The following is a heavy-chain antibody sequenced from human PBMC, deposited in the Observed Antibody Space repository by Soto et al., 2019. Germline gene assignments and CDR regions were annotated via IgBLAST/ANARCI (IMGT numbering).Heavy chain of an antibody. CDR2: IYYNGNT. D-gene: IGHD5-18*01. CDR3: ATGGDTAKDGY. V-gene: IGHV3-53*01. CDR1: GFTVSSNH. J-gene: IGHJ4*02. Sequence: VQLVESGGGLIQPGGSLRLSCAASGFTVSSNHMTWVRQAPGRGPEWVSTIYYNGNTFYADSVKGRFTISRDNSKKMLYLQRTRLSAEDTALYYCATGGDTAKDGYWGPGTLVTVSS.